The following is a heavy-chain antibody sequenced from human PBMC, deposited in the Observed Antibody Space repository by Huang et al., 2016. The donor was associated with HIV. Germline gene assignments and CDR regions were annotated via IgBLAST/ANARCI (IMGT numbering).Heavy chain of an antibody. D-gene: IGHD3-10*01. J-gene: IGHJ3*01. Sequence: QVQLQESGPGLLKSSETLSLTCTLSGGSISGFYWLWIRQPAGKGLEWIGRVSASGSTYYNPSLKRRVTMSIDTSKNQFSLNVTSVTAADSAMYYCATDYRDGFDVWGQGTMVTVSS. V-gene: IGHV4-4*07. CDR2: VSASGST. CDR1: GGSISGFY. CDR3: ATDYRDGFDV.